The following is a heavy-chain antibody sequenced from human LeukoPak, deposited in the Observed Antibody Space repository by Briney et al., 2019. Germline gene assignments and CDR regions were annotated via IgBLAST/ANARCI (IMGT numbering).Heavy chain of an antibody. J-gene: IGHJ4*02. CDR2: IGGSNGIT. CDR3: AKTREPGYSYGCLDY. D-gene: IGHD5-18*01. V-gene: IGHV3-23*01. Sequence: GGSLRLSCAASRFTFNSYAMSWVRQAPGKGLEWVSVIGGSNGITFYVGSVKGRFTISRDNSKDTLYLQMNSLRAEDTAVYYCAKTREPGYSYGCLDYWGQGTLVTVSS. CDR1: RFTFNSYA.